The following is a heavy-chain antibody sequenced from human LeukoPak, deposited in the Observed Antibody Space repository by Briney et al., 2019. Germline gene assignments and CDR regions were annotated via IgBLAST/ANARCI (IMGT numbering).Heavy chain of an antibody. Sequence: GASVKVSCKASGYTFTSYGISWVRQAPGQGLEWMGRISAYNGNTNYAQRLQGRVTMTTDTSTSTAYMELRSLRSDDTAVYYCARDRMFGWFGEPCHYWGQGTLVTVSS. CDR3: ARDRMFGWFGEPCHY. D-gene: IGHD3-10*01. V-gene: IGHV1-18*01. J-gene: IGHJ4*02. CDR1: GYTFTSYG. CDR2: ISAYNGNT.